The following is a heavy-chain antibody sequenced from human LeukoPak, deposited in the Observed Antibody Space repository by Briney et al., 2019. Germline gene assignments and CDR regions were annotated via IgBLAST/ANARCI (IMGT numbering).Heavy chain of an antibody. Sequence: GGSLRLSCAASGFTFNNHDMHWVRQAPGKGLEWVAVISYDGSNKYYADSVKGRFTISRDNSKNTLYLQMNSLRAEDTAVYYCAKSSPEFDYWGQGTLVTVSS. CDR3: AKSSPEFDY. D-gene: IGHD1-14*01. CDR1: GFTFNNHD. J-gene: IGHJ4*02. CDR2: ISYDGSNK. V-gene: IGHV3-30*18.